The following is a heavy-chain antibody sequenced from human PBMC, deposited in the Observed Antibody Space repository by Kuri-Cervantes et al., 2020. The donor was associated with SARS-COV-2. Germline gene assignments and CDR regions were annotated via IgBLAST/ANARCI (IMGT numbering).Heavy chain of an antibody. CDR3: ARVGVYCSSTSCYPNGFDP. V-gene: IGHV4-39*01. Sequence: GSLRLSCTVSGGSISSSSYYWGWIRQPPGKGLEWIGSIYYSGSTYYNPSLKSRVTISVDTSKNQFSLKLSSVTAADTAVYYCARVGVYCSSTSCYPNGFDPWGQGTLVTVSS. J-gene: IGHJ5*02. CDR1: GGSISSSSYY. CDR2: IYYSGST. D-gene: IGHD2-2*01.